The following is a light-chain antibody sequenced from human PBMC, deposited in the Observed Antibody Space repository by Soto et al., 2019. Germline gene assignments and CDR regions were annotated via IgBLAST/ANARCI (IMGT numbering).Light chain of an antibody. CDR2: DAS. Sequence: IQMTQSPSSLSASVGDRVTITCRASQSIVRNLNWYQQKPGKAPELLIYDASSLESGVPSRFSGSGSGTEFTLTISSLQPDDFATYYCQQYNSYSSWTFGQGTKVDIK. CDR3: QQYNSYSSWT. J-gene: IGKJ1*01. CDR1: QSIVRN. V-gene: IGKV1-5*01.